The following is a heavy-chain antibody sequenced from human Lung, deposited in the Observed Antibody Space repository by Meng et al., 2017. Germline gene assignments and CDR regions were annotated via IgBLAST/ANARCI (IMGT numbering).Heavy chain of an antibody. CDR2: INHSGST. Sequence: QVRLQQWGAGLLKPSGTLSLPCVVSGGSFSNYYWSWIRQPPGKGLEWIGEINHSGSTNYNPSLERRATISVDTSQNNLSLKLSSVTAADSAVYYCARGPTTMAHDFDYWGQGTLVTVSS. D-gene: IGHD4-11*01. V-gene: IGHV4-34*01. CDR1: GGSFSNYY. J-gene: IGHJ4*02. CDR3: ARGPTTMAHDFDY.